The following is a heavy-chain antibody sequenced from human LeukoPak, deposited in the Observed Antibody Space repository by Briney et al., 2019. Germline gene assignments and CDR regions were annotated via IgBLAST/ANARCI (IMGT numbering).Heavy chain of an antibody. CDR3: ARGGSSWYRGENWFDP. Sequence: GGSLRLSCAASGFTFSSYSMNWVRQAPGKGLEWVSYISSSSSTIYYADSVKGRFTISRDNAKNSLYLQMNSLRDEDTAVYYCARGGSSWYRGENWFDPWGQGTPVTVSS. J-gene: IGHJ5*02. CDR2: ISSSSSTI. V-gene: IGHV3-48*02. CDR1: GFTFSSYS. D-gene: IGHD6-13*01.